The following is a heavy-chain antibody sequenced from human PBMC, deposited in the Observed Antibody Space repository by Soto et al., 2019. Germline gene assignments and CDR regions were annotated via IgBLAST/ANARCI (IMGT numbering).Heavy chain of an antibody. CDR2: ISSNGGST. V-gene: IGHV3-64*02. Sequence: PGGSLRLSCAASGFTFSSYAMHWVRQAPGKGLEYVSAISSNGGSTYYADSVKGRFTISRDNSKSTLYLQMGSLRAEDMAVYYCAGARGPRRGYSYGPLDYWGQGTLVTVSS. CDR1: GFTFSSYA. CDR3: AGARGPRRGYSYGPLDY. D-gene: IGHD5-18*01. J-gene: IGHJ4*02.